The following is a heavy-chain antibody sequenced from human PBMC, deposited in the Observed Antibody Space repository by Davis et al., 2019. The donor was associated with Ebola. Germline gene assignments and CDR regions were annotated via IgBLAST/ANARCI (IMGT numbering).Heavy chain of an antibody. CDR1: GGSFSGYY. D-gene: IGHD6-13*01. V-gene: IGHV4-59*01. Sequence: MPSETLSLTCAVYGGSFSGYYWSWIRQPPGKGLEWIGYIYYSGSTKYIPSLKSRVTISVDTSKNQFSLKLSSASAADTAMYYCARGSAGHFDLWGRGTLVTVSS. CDR3: ARGSAGHFDL. CDR2: IYYSGST. J-gene: IGHJ2*01.